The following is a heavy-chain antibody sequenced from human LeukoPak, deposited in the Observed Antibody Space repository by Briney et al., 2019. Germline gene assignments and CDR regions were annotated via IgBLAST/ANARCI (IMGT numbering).Heavy chain of an antibody. CDR3: ARAPVAYGFGYRGTHFDY. D-gene: IGHD5-18*01. Sequence: PSETLSLTCAVYGGSFSEYYWSWIRQPPGKGLEWIWEINEGGSTNDNPSLERRSSISLDTSKNQAPRTLTPLSASEPAVDYCARAPVAYGFGYRGTHFDYWGQGILVTVSS. CDR1: GGSFSEYY. J-gene: IGHJ4*02. V-gene: IGHV4-34*01. CDR2: INEGGST.